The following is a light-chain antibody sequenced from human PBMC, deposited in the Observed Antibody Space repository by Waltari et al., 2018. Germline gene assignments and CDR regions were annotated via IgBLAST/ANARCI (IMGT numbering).Light chain of an antibody. CDR2: DVT. CDR1: SSDVGCYNY. J-gene: IGLJ1*01. CDR3: SSYRKSSTAGGV. Sequence: QSALTQPASVSGSPGQSITISCTGTSSDVGCYNYVSWYQQHPGKAPKLMIYDVTNRASGVSSRFTGSKSGNTASLTISGLQTDDEADYYCSSYRKSSTAGGVFGTGTKVTVL. V-gene: IGLV2-14*03.